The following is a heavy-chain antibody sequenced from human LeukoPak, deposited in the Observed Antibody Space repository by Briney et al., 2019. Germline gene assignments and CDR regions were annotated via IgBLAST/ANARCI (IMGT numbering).Heavy chain of an antibody. J-gene: IGHJ4*02. CDR1: GSTFSSYS. CDR3: AKVAVVQCCDYYVDH. D-gene: IGHD4-17*01. Sequence: GRSLRLSCAASGSTFSSYSMHWVRQAPGKGLEWLAEITYDESEKYSADFVKGRFTISRDNSKNTVSLQMDSLTTEDTAVYYCAKVAVVQCCDYYVDHWGQGTLVIVSS. CDR2: ITYDESEK. V-gene: IGHV3-30*18.